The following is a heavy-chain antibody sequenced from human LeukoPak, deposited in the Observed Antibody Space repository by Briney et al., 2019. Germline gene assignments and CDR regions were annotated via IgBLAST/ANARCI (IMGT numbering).Heavy chain of an antibody. CDR3: ARDPVVVPAAISLDAFDI. J-gene: IGHJ3*02. CDR2: IIAYNGNT. CDR1: TYTFTSNG. Sequence: ASVKVSCKASTYTFTSNGISWVRQAPGQGREWMGWIIAYNGNTNYAQKLQGRVTMTTDTSTSTAYMELRSLRSDDTAVYYCARDPVVVPAAISLDAFDIWGQGTMVTVSS. D-gene: IGHD2-2*02. V-gene: IGHV1-18*01.